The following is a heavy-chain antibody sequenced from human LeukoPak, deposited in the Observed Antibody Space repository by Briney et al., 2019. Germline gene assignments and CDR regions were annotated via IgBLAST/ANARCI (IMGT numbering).Heavy chain of an antibody. CDR2: ISNSGASI. CDR1: GFTFSSYG. D-gene: IGHD4-23*01. Sequence: GGSLRLSCAASGFTFSSYGMHWVRQAPGKGLECISFISNSGASIYYADSVKGRFAISRDNTKKSLYLQMNSLRAEDTAVYYCARDRSNSYFDYWGQGALVTVSS. V-gene: IGHV3-48*04. CDR3: ARDRSNSYFDY. J-gene: IGHJ4*02.